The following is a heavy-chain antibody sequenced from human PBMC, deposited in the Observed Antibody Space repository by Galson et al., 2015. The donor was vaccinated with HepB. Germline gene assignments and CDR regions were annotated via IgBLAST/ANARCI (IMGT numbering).Heavy chain of an antibody. Sequence: SLRLSCAASGFTFSSYGMHWVRQAPGKGLEWVAVISYDGSNKYYADSVKGRFTISRDNSKNTLYLQMNSLRAEDTAVYYCAKDRGRVAFSYGMDVWGQGTTVTVSS. D-gene: IGHD2-15*01. CDR1: GFTFSSYG. J-gene: IGHJ6*02. CDR3: AKDRGRVAFSYGMDV. CDR2: ISYDGSNK. V-gene: IGHV3-30*18.